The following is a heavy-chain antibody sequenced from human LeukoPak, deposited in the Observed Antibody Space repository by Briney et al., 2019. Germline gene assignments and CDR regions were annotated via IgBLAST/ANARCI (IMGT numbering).Heavy chain of an antibody. V-gene: IGHV3-23*01. D-gene: IGHD6-13*01. CDR3: AKDYGPKQLVFFDS. CDR1: GFAFSSYA. Sequence: GGSLRLSCAASGFAFSSYALSWVRQAPGKGLEWVAGISENGGTTFYADSVKGRFTITRDNSKNTLYVQMNSLRGEDTAVYYCAKDYGPKQLVFFDSWGQGTLVTVSS. CDR2: ISENGGTT. J-gene: IGHJ4*02.